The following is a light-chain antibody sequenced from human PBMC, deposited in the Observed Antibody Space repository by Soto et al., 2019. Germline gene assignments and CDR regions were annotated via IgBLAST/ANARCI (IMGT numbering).Light chain of an antibody. V-gene: IGLV2-14*01. CDR3: SSYTSSSTLVV. CDR1: SSDVGGYNY. Sequence: QSALTQPASVSGSPGQSITISCTGTSSDVGGYNYVSWYQQHPGKAPKLMYDVSNRPSGVSNRFSGSKSGNTASLTISGLQAEDEADYYCSSYTSSSTLVVFGGGTKLTDL. CDR2: DVS. J-gene: IGLJ2*01.